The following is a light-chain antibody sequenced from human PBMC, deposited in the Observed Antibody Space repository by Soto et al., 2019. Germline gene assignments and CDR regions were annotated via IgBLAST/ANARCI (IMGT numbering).Light chain of an antibody. V-gene: IGKV4-1*01. J-gene: IGKJ1*01. Sequence: DIEMTQSPDSLAVSLGERATINCKSSQSVLYSSNNENYLAWHQQKPGQPPRLLMYWASTRDSGVPDRFSGSGSGTDFTLTIGSLQAEDVAVYYCQQYYSTPPTFGQGTKVEIK. CDR3: QQYYSTPPT. CDR2: WAS. CDR1: QSVLYSSNNENY.